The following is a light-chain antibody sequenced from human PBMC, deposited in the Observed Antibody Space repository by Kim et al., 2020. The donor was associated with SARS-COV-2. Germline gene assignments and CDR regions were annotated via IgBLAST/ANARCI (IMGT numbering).Light chain of an antibody. J-gene: IGLJ3*02. Sequence: QSALTQPASVSASPGQSITISCTGTSSDVGNYNLVSWYQQHPGKTPKLMIFDVNKRPSGVSNRFSGYNPVNTASLTIYGLQPEDEADYYCCSYAGKGIVVFGGGTQLTVL. CDR3: CSYAGKGIVV. CDR1: SSDVGNYNL. V-gene: IGLV2-23*02. CDR2: DVN.